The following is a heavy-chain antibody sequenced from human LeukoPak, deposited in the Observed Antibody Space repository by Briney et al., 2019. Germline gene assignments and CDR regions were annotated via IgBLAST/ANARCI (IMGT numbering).Heavy chain of an antibody. Sequence: GGPLRLPCAPSGFTFSSYWMHWVRQAPGKGLVWVSHINSDGSSTRYADSVKGRFTISRDNAKNTLYLQMNSLRAEDTAVYYCARERYSYGFDYWGQGTLVTVSS. CDR2: INSDGSST. V-gene: IGHV3-74*01. D-gene: IGHD5-18*01. J-gene: IGHJ4*02. CDR1: GFTFSSYW. CDR3: ARERYSYGFDY.